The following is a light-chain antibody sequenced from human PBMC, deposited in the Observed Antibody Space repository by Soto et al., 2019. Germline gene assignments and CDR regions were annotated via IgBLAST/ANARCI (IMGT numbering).Light chain of an antibody. CDR2: ANN. Sequence: QSVLTQPPSVSGAPGQRVTISCTGSSSNIGANYDVHWYQQRPGSAPKLLIFANNNRPSGVPDRFSGSKSGTSASLAITGLQAEDEGDYYCQSYGSSPSANFVFGTGTKVTVL. V-gene: IGLV1-40*01. CDR3: QSYGSSPSANFV. J-gene: IGLJ1*01. CDR1: SSNIGANYD.